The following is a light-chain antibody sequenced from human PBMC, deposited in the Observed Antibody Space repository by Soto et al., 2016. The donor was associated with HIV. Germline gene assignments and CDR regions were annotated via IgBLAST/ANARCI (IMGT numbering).Light chain of an antibody. Sequence: DIQMTQSPSTLSASIGDRVTITCRASQSIGNWLAWYQQKPGKAPKLLIYKASSLESGVPSRFSGSGSGTEFSLSITSLQPDDVATYYCQRYGYTFGQGTKLEIK. CDR1: QSIGNW. J-gene: IGKJ2*01. CDR3: QRYGYT. CDR2: KAS. V-gene: IGKV1-5*03.